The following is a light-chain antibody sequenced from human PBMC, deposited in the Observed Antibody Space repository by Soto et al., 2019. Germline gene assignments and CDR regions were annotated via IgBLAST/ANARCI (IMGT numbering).Light chain of an antibody. V-gene: IGKV1-5*03. CDR2: EAS. CDR3: QQYNTYST. Sequence: DIQMTQSPSTLSASVGDRVTITCRASQTIHSWLAWYQQKPGKAPKLLIYEASNLESGVPSRFSGSGSGTEFTLTISSLQPDDFATYYCQQYNTYSTFGQGTRLEIK. CDR1: QTIHSW. J-gene: IGKJ5*01.